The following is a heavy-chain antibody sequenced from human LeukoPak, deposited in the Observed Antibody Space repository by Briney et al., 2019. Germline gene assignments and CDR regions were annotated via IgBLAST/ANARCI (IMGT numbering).Heavy chain of an antibody. CDR1: GGSISSSSYY. J-gene: IGHJ6*03. CDR3: ARVIFGVVISQYYYYYYYMDV. V-gene: IGHV4-39*07. CDR2: IYYSGST. D-gene: IGHD3-3*01. Sequence: PSETLSLTCTVSGGSISSSSYYWGWIRQPPGKGLEWIGSIYYSGSTYYNPSLKSRVTISVDTSKNQLSLKLSSVTAADTAVYYCARVIFGVVISQYYYYYYYMDVWGKGTTVTISS.